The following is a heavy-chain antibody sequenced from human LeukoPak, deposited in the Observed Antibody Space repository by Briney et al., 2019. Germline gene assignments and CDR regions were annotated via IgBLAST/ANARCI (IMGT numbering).Heavy chain of an antibody. CDR3: AKLDYYDTH. J-gene: IGHJ4*02. CDR1: GFTFSSYA. D-gene: IGHD3-22*01. CDR2: ITGSSAST. V-gene: IGHV3-23*01. Sequence: GGSLRLSCAASGFTFSSYAMSWVRQAPGKGLEWVSSITGSSASTYYADSVKGRFTISRDNSKNTLYLQMDSLRAEDMAVYFCAKLDYYDTHWGQGTLVTVSS.